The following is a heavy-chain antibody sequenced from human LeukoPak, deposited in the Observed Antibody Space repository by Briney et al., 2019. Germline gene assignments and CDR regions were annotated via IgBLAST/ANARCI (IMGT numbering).Heavy chain of an antibody. CDR1: GYTFNDHA. V-gene: IGHV1-18*01. CDR2: ISGYNGNT. D-gene: IGHD2-2*01. J-gene: IGHJ6*03. Sequence: ASVTVSCKASGYTFNDHAISWVRRAPGQGLEWMGWISGYNGNTNYAQKLQGRVTMTTDTSTSTAYMELRSLRSDDTAVYYCARGGYCTSTFCFASGRYYYYMDVWGKGTTVTVSS. CDR3: ARGGYCTSTFCFASGRYYYYMDV.